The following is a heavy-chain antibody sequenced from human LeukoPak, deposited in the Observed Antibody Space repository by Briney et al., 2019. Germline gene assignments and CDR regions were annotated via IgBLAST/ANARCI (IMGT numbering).Heavy chain of an antibody. D-gene: IGHD7-27*01. J-gene: IGHJ4*02. Sequence: SETLSLTCTVSGGSISSYYWSWIRQPPGKGLEWFGYIYYSGSTNYNPSLKSRVTISVDTSKNQFSLKLSSVTAADTAVYYCARDSWGYDYWGQGTLVTVSS. V-gene: IGHV4-59*01. CDR3: ARDSWGYDY. CDR2: IYYSGST. CDR1: GGSISSYY.